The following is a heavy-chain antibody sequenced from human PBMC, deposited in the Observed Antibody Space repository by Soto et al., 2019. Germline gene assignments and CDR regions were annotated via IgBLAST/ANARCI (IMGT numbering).Heavy chain of an antibody. Sequence: QDQLVQSGAEVKKAGSSVKVSCKASGGTCSSYAISWVRQAPGPGLEWIGGIIPIFGTANYAQKFQGIVTITADQSTGTAHRDLSSLRSDNTAVYYCAKEARFLFQSNWFDPWGQGTLVTVSS. D-gene: IGHD3-3*01. CDR2: IIPIFGTA. J-gene: IGHJ5*02. CDR3: AKEARFLFQSNWFDP. V-gene: IGHV1-69*12. CDR1: GGTCSSYA.